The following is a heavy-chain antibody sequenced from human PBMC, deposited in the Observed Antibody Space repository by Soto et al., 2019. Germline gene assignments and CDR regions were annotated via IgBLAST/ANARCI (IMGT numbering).Heavy chain of an antibody. CDR3: ASSVYYPRAWAWDI. CDR1: GHSFTSYS. V-gene: IGHV5-51*01. Sequence: GESLXISCEASGHSFTSYSIGWVRQMPGKGLEWMGIIYPGDSDTRYSPSFQGQVTISADKSISTAYLQWSSLKASDTAMYYCASSVYYPRAWAWDISCQATMVTVS. CDR2: IYPGDSDT. D-gene: IGHD3-22*01. J-gene: IGHJ3*02.